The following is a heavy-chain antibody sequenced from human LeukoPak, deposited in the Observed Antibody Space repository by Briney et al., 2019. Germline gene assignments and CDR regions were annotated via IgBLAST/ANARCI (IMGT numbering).Heavy chain of an antibody. D-gene: IGHD6-19*01. V-gene: IGHV3-48*03. CDR2: ISSSGRTT. CDR3: GRDGSSGWYRGWFDP. Sequence: GGSLRLSCAASGFTFSSYEMNWVRQAPGKGLEWLSYISSSGRTTYYADSVKGRFTTSRDNARNSLYLQMNSLRAEDTAVYYYGRDGSSGWYRGWFDPWSQGTLVTVSS. J-gene: IGHJ5*02. CDR1: GFTFSSYE.